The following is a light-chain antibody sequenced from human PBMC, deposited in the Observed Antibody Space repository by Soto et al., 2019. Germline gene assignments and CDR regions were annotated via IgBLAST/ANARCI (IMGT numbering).Light chain of an antibody. CDR1: QYINTR. V-gene: IGKV3-20*01. J-gene: IGKJ4*01. CDR3: QQYDNIPLT. Sequence: EIVLTQSPATLSSFPGDRVTLSCRASQYINTRLAWYQHRPGQAPRLLIYGASGRAVGIPDRFSGSGSGTDFTLTISSLQPEDVATYYCQQYDNIPLTFGGGTKVDI. CDR2: GAS.